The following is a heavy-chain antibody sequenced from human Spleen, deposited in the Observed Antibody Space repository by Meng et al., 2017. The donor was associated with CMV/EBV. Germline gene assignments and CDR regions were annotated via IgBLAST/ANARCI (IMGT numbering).Heavy chain of an antibody. V-gene: IGHV1-2*02. J-gene: IGHJ4*02. CDR3: ARETAGDFFDY. D-gene: IGHD2-21*02. CDR1: GYTFTDYY. CDR2: INPNSGGT. Sequence: ASVKVSCKASGYTFTDYYVHWVRQAPGQGLEWMGWINPNSGGTYFPQKFQGRLTMTRDMSISTASMELSRLTSDDTAVYYCARETAGDFFDYWGQGTLVTVSS.